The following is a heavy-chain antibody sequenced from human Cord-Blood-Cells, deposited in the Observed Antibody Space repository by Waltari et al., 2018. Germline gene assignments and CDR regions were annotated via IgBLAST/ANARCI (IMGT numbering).Heavy chain of an antibody. J-gene: IGHJ1*01. CDR1: GYTFTSYA. D-gene: IGHD6-13*01. Sequence: QVQLVQSGSELKKPGASVKVSCKASGYTFTSYAMHWVRQAPGQGLEWMGWINTNTGNPTYAQGFTGRCVFSLDTPVSTAYLQISSLKAEDTAVYYCARDGGAAAASAEYFQHWGQGTLVTVSS. V-gene: IGHV7-4-1*02. CDR2: INTNTGNP. CDR3: ARDGGAAAASAEYFQH.